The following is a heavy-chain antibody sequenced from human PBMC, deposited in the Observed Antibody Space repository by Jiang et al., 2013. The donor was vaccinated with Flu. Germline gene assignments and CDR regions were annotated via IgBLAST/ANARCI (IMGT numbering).Heavy chain of an antibody. J-gene: IGHJ6*02. D-gene: IGHD2-2*01. CDR2: IDHSGGT. CDR3: ARGQWYRGYYYYGMDV. V-gene: IGHV4-34*01. CDR1: GGSFSGYY. Sequence: LLKPSETLSLTCTVYGGSFSGYYWNWIRQPPGKGLEWIGEIDHSGGTNYNASLKSRVTISIDTSENQFSLRLSSVTAADTAVYYCARGQWYRGYYYYGMDVWGQGTTVTVSS.